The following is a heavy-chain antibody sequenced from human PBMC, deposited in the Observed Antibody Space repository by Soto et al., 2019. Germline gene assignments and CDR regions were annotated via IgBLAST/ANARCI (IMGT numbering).Heavy chain of an antibody. Sequence: GGSLRLSCEGSGFTFSAYAMNWVRQAPGKGLEWVSYISSRSDTLYYADSVKGRFTISRDNAKNSVYLQVNNLRDEDTAVYYCERDWDIVSLTGPNPNYYYGMDVWGQGTTVTVSS. J-gene: IGHJ6*02. D-gene: IGHD2-15*01. V-gene: IGHV3-48*02. CDR3: ERDWDIVSLTGPNPNYYYGMDV. CDR1: GFTFSAYA. CDR2: ISSRSDTL.